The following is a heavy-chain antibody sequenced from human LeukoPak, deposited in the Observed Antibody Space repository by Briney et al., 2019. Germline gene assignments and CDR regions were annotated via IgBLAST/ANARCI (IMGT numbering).Heavy chain of an antibody. V-gene: IGHV4-61*02. Sequence: SETLSLTCSVSGASISSGLYYWNWIRQPAGKGLEWIGRIYESGKTNYSPSLKSQVTISVDTSKNQFSLKLRSVTAIDTAVYYCAREGKTVTGRPHDWGQGTLVTVSS. J-gene: IGHJ4*02. CDR1: GASISSGLYY. D-gene: IGHD4-17*01. CDR3: AREGKTVTGRPHD. CDR2: IYESGKT.